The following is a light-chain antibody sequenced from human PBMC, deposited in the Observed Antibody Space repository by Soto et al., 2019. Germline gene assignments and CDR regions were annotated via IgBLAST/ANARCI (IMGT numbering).Light chain of an antibody. Sequence: DIQMTQSPSSLSASEGDRVTITCRASQSISNYLNWYQQKPGKAPKLLIYAASSLQSGVPSRFSGSGSGTDFTLTISSLQPEDFATYYCQQSYSTPFTFGPGTKVDIK. J-gene: IGKJ3*01. CDR1: QSISNY. V-gene: IGKV1-39*01. CDR3: QQSYSTPFT. CDR2: AAS.